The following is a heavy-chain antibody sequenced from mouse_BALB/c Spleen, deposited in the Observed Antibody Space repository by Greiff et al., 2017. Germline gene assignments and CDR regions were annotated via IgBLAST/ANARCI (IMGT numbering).Heavy chain of an antibody. D-gene: IGHD1-2*01. CDR1: GYTFSSYW. CDR2: ILPGSGST. CDR3: ARPLLRLKGAMDY. Sequence: QVQLQQSGAELMKPGASVKISCKATGYTFSSYWIEWVKQRPGHGLEWIGEILPGSGSTNYNEKFKGKATFTADTSSNTAYMQLSSLTSEDSAVYYCARPLLRLKGAMDYWGQGTSVTVSA. J-gene: IGHJ4*01. V-gene: IGHV1-9*01.